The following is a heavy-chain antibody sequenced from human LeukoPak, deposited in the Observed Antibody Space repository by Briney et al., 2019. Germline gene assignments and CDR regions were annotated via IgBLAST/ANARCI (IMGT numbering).Heavy chain of an antibody. CDR3: AKDGGYCSSTSCYADAFDI. V-gene: IGHV3-23*01. D-gene: IGHD2-2*01. Sequence: GGSLRLSCAASGFTFSSYALSWVRQAPGKGLEWVSMITDSGGSTYYADSVKGRFTISRDNSKNTLYLQMNSLRAEDTAVYYCAKDGGYCSSTSCYADAFDIWGQGTMVTVSS. CDR1: GFTFSSYA. J-gene: IGHJ3*02. CDR2: ITDSGGST.